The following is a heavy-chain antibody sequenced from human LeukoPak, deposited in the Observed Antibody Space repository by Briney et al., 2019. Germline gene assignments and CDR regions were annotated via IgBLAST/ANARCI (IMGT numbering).Heavy chain of an antibody. CDR3: AKEPATPFDY. J-gene: IGHJ4*02. V-gene: IGHV3-30*02. Sequence: GGSLRLSCAASGFTFSSYGMHWVRQAPGKGMEWVAFIRYEGSNKYYADSVKGRFTISRDNYKNTLYLQMNSLRAEDTAVYYCAKEPATPFDYWGQGTLVTVSS. CDR1: GFTFSSYG. CDR2: IRYEGSNK. D-gene: IGHD1-26*01.